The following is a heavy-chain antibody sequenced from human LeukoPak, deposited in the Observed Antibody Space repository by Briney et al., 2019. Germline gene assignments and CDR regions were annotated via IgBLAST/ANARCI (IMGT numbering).Heavy chain of an antibody. Sequence: GASVKVSCKVSGYTLTELSMHWVRQAPGKGLEWMGGFDPEDGETIYAQKFQGRVTMTEDTSTDTAYMELSSLRSEDTAVYYCATIGGGYSGYDPTMDVWGKGTTVTVSS. J-gene: IGHJ6*03. V-gene: IGHV1-24*01. CDR2: FDPEDGET. CDR1: GYTLTELS. D-gene: IGHD5-12*01. CDR3: ATIGGGYSGYDPTMDV.